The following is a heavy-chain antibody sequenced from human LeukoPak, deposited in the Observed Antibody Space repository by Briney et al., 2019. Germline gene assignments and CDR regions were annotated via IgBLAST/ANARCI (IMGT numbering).Heavy chain of an antibody. CDR2: IYHSGST. Sequence: PSETLSLTCAVYGGSFSGYYWGWIRQPPGKGLEWIGSIYHSGSTYYNPSLKSRVTISVDTSKNQFSLRLSSVTAADTAVCYNSRGWFDPWGQGTLVTVSS. J-gene: IGHJ5*02. CDR3: SRGWFDP. D-gene: IGHD4-23*01. CDR1: GGSFSGYY. V-gene: IGHV4-34*03.